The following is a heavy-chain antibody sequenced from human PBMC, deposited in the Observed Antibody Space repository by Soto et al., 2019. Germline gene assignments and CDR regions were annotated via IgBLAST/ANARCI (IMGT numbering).Heavy chain of an antibody. J-gene: IGHJ6*02. V-gene: IGHV4-59*08. Sequence: SETLSLTCTVSGGSLSSYYWSWIRQPPGKGLEWIGYIYYNGSVNYNPSLKSRVTMSVDTSKNQFSLTLSSVTAADTAVYYCARLPSPTYYDILTGPSYGMDVWGQGTTVTVSS. CDR3: ARLPSPTYYDILTGPSYGMDV. D-gene: IGHD3-9*01. CDR1: GGSLSSYY. CDR2: IYYNGSV.